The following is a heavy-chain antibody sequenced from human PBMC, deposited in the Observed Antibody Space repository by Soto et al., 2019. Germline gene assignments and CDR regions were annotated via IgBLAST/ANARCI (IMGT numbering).Heavy chain of an antibody. CDR3: ARVLIGDYDFWSGYYGGGDYYYYYGMDV. J-gene: IGHJ6*02. V-gene: IGHV3-33*01. CDR2: IWYDGSNK. D-gene: IGHD3-3*01. Sequence: GGSLRLSCAASGFTFSSYGMHWVRQAPGKGLEWVAVIWYDGSNKYYADSVKGRFTISRDNSKNTLYLQMNSLRPEDTAVYYCARVLIGDYDFWSGYYGGGDYYYYYGMDVWGQGTTVTVSS. CDR1: GFTFSSYG.